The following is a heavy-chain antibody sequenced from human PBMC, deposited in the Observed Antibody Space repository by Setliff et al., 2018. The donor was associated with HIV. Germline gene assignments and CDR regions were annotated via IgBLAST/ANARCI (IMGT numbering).Heavy chain of an antibody. J-gene: IGHJ3*02. CDR1: GYTFTDYH. CDR2: INSASCGT. V-gene: IGHV1-2*02. CDR3: ARDYLHVFEI. Sequence: ASVKSSCKASGYTFTDYHIHWVRQAPGQGLEWMGWINSASCGTNYAQNFQGRVTVTRDTSINTAYVELNSLKSDDTAVYYCARDYLHVFEIWGQGTMVTVSS.